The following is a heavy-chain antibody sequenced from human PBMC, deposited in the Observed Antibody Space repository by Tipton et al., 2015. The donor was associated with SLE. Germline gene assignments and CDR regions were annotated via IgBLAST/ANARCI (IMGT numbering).Heavy chain of an antibody. D-gene: IGHD3/OR15-3a*01. CDR2: LYHTGST. Sequence: TLSLTCTVSGGSFSGSNYYWAWIRQPPEKGLEWLGNLYHTGSTHYNPSLRNRVTISIDTSKNQFFLNLTTVTDADTAIYYCTRGVEFSTVSIFGLVPWGQGLQVTVSS. CDR3: TRGVEFSTVSIFGLVP. J-gene: IGHJ4*02. V-gene: IGHV4-39*07. CDR1: GGSFSGSNYY.